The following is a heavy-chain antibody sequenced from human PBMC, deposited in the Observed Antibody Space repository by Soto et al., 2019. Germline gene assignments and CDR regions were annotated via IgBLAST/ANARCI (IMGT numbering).Heavy chain of an antibody. D-gene: IGHD6-6*01. Sequence: SETLSLTCTVSGGSISSYYWSWIRQPAGKGLEWIGRIYTSGSTNYNPSLKSRVTMSVDTSKNQFSLKLSSVTAADTAVYYCARGFVWYSSSSTHFYYYYGMDVWGQGTTVTVS. CDR2: IYTSGST. J-gene: IGHJ6*02. V-gene: IGHV4-4*07. CDR3: ARGFVWYSSSSTHFYYYYGMDV. CDR1: GGSISSYY.